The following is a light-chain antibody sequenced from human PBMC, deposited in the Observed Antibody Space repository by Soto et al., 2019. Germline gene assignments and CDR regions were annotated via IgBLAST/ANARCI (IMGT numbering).Light chain of an antibody. V-gene: IGKV1-5*01. CDR2: DAS. CDR3: QQYNTYSYT. CDR1: QSISSW. Sequence: DLQMTQSPSTLSASVGDRVTITCRASQSISSWLAWYQQKPGKAPNLLIYDASSLQSGVPSRFSGSGSGTEFTLTISSLQPDDFATYYCQQYNTYSYTFGQGTKLE. J-gene: IGKJ2*01.